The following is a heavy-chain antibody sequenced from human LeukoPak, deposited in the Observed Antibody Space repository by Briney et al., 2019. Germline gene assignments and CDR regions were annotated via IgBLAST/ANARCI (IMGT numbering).Heavy chain of an antibody. Sequence: GGSLRLSCAASGFTFSSYGMHWVRQAPGKGLEWVAVIWYGGSNKYYADSVKGRFTISRDNSKNTLYLQMNGLRAEDTAVYYCARDPSGYYYFDYWGQGALVTVSS. D-gene: IGHD5-12*01. J-gene: IGHJ4*02. CDR2: IWYGGSNK. CDR1: GFTFSSYG. CDR3: ARDPSGYYYFDY. V-gene: IGHV3-33*08.